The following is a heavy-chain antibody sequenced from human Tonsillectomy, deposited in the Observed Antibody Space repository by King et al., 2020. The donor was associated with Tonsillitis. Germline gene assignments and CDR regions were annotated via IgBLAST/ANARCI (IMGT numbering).Heavy chain of an antibody. CDR3: ARDWVGAYYFDY. V-gene: IGHV3-21*01. Sequence: VQLVESGGGLVKPGGSLRLSCAASGFTFSSYSMNWVRQAPGKGLEWVSSISSSSSYIYYADSVKGRFTISRDNAKNSLYLQMNSLRAEDTAVYYCARDWVGAYYFDYWGQGTLVTVSS. D-gene: IGHD1-26*01. CDR1: GFTFSSYS. CDR2: ISSSSSYI. J-gene: IGHJ4*02.